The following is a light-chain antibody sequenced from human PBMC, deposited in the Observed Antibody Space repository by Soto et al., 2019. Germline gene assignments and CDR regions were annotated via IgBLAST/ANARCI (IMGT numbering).Light chain of an antibody. Sequence: DIQMTQSPSSLSASVGDRVTITCRASQSIYNYLNWYQQKPGKAPQLLIFAASSLQSGVPSRFSGSESGTDSTLTISSLQPEDFATYYCQQSYSTPRTFGQGTKVDIK. CDR3: QQSYSTPRT. V-gene: IGKV1-39*01. CDR1: QSIYNY. J-gene: IGKJ1*01. CDR2: AAS.